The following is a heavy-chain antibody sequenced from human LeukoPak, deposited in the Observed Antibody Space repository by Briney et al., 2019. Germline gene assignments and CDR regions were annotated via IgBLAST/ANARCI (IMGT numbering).Heavy chain of an antibody. J-gene: IGHJ4*02. CDR1: GGSISSYY. Sequence: PSENLSLTCTVSGGSISSYYWSWIRQPPGKGLEWIGYIYYSGSTNYNPSLKSRVTISVDTSKNQFSLKLRSVTAADTAVYYCARVTGYVIEDNFDYWGQGTLVTVSS. D-gene: IGHD2-15*01. CDR3: ARVTGYVIEDNFDY. V-gene: IGHV4-59*01. CDR2: IYYSGST.